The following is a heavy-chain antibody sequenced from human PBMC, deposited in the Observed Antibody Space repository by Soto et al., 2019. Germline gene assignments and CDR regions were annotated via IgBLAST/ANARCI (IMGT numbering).Heavy chain of an antibody. D-gene: IGHD7-27*01. J-gene: IGHJ4*02. Sequence: GGSLRLSCAASGFTFSSYSMNWVRQAPGKGLEWVSSISSSSSYIYYADSVKGRFTISRDNAKNSLYLQMNSLRAEDTAVYYCATSQDQINWGSRHFDYWGQGTLVTVSS. CDR2: ISSSSSYI. CDR1: GFTFSSYS. V-gene: IGHV3-21*01. CDR3: ATSQDQINWGSRHFDY.